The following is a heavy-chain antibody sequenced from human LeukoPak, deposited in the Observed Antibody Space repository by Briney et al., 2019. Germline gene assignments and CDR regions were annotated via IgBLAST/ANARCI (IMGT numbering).Heavy chain of an antibody. V-gene: IGHV3-48*02. CDR1: GFTFTTYN. Sequence: GGSLRLSCAASGFTFTTYNMNWVRQAPGKGLEWVSYISPSGTTIYYADSVKGRFTISRDNAENSLYLHMNSLRDEDTAVYYCASTIASAGHFFDSWGQGALVTVSS. CDR2: ISPSGTTI. D-gene: IGHD6-13*01. J-gene: IGHJ4*02. CDR3: ASTIASAGHFFDS.